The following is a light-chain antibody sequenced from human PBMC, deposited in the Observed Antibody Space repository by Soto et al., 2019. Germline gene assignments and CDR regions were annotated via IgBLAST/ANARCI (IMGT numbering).Light chain of an antibody. CDR3: RQHNSFPIN. V-gene: IGKV1-17*01. J-gene: IGKJ5*01. CDR1: QSISSY. Sequence: DIQITQSPSSLSASAVDRVTITFLASQSISSYLNWYQQKPGKAPKRLIYAASSLQSGVPSRFSGSGSGTEFTLTISSLQPEDSATYYCRQHNSFPINCGQGTRREIK. CDR2: AAS.